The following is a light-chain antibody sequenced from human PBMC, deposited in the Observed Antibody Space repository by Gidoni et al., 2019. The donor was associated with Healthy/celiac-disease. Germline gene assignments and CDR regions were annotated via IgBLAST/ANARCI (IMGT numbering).Light chain of an antibody. J-gene: IGLJ3*02. CDR2: EVS. Sequence: QSALTQPPSASGSPGQSVTISCTGTSSDVGGYNYVSWYQQHPGKAPKLMIYEVSKRPSGVPDRFSGSKSGNTASLTVSGLQAEDEADYYCSSYAGSTWVCGGGTKLTVL. V-gene: IGLV2-8*01. CDR1: SSDVGGYNY. CDR3: SSYAGSTWV.